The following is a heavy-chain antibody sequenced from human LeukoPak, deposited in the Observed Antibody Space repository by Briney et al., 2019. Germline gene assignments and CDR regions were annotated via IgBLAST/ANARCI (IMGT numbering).Heavy chain of an antibody. CDR2: INHSGST. J-gene: IGHJ4*02. CDR1: GGSFSGYY. Sequence: SETLPLTCAVYGGSFSGYYWSWIRQPPGKGLEWIGEINHSGSTNYNPSLKSRVTISVDTSKNQFSLKLSSVTAADTAVYYCARGRVTVAGITFFDYWGQGTLVTVSS. V-gene: IGHV4-34*01. CDR3: ARGRVTVAGITFFDY. D-gene: IGHD6-19*01.